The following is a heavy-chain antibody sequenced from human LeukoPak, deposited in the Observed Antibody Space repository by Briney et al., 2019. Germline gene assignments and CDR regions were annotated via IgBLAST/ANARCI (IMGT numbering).Heavy chain of an antibody. V-gene: IGHV3-23*01. CDR2: ISGSGGGT. CDR1: GFSFSTYT. Sequence: PGGSLRLSCAASGFSFSTYTMNWVRQAPGKGLEWVSTISGSGGGTYYADSVKGRFTISGDNSKNTLYLQMNSLRAEDTAVYYCAKDRGSSRWYTGVNDHWGQGTLVTVSS. D-gene: IGHD6-13*01. J-gene: IGHJ4*02. CDR3: AKDRGSSRWYTGVNDH.